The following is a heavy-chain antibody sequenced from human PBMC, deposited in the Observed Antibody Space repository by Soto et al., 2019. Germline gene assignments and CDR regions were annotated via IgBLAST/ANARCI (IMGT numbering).Heavy chain of an antibody. CDR3: VATTVTTISLDY. Sequence: QVQLRESGPGVVKPSQTLSLTCTVSGGSISNDNYYWTWIRQHPGKGLEWIAYSYYSGSTYYNPSLKSRFSISVDTSKNQFSLKLSSVTAADTAVYYCVATTVTTISLDYWGQGTLVTVSS. CDR2: SYYSGST. J-gene: IGHJ4*02. D-gene: IGHD4-17*01. V-gene: IGHV4-31*03. CDR1: GGSISNDNYY.